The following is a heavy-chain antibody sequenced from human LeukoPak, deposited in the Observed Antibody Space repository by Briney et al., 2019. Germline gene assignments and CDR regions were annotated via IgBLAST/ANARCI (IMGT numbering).Heavy chain of an antibody. V-gene: IGHV4-59*01. Sequence: SETLSVTCTVSGGSISSYYWSWIRQPPGKGLEWIGYIYYSGRTNYNPSLKSRVTISVDTSKNQFSLKLSSVTAADTAVYYCARDKSSGYYYYYGMDVWGQGTTVTVSS. CDR2: IYYSGRT. CDR1: GGSISSYY. J-gene: IGHJ6*02. CDR3: ARDKSSGYYYYYGMDV. D-gene: IGHD3-22*01.